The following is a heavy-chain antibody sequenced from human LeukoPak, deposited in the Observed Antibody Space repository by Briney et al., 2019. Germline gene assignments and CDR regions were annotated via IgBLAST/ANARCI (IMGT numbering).Heavy chain of an antibody. V-gene: IGHV1-2*06. CDR2: INPNSGGT. Sequence: VASVKVSCKASGYTFTGYYMHRVRQAPGQGLEWMGRINPNSGGTNYAQKFQGRVTMTRDTSISTAYMELSRLRSDDTAVYYCAKDHAVAGTSNWFDPWGQGTLVTVSS. J-gene: IGHJ5*02. CDR1: GYTFTGYY. CDR3: AKDHAVAGTSNWFDP. D-gene: IGHD6-19*01.